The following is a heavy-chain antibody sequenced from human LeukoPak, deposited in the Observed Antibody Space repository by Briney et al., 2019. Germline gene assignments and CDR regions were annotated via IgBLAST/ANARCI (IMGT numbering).Heavy chain of an antibody. J-gene: IGHJ4*02. CDR3: ARGYCSSTSCYGFDY. D-gene: IGHD2-2*01. Sequence: PETLSLTCTVSGGSISSSSYYWGWIRQPRGKGLEWIGSIYYSGSTYYNPSLKSRVPISVETSKHKFSLTVRSVSAADTAVYYCARGYCSSTSCYGFDYWGQGTLVTVSS. CDR2: IYYSGST. CDR1: GGSISSSSYY. V-gene: IGHV4-39*07.